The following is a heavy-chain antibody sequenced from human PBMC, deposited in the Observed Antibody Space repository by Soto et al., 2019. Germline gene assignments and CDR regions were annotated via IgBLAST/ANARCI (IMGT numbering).Heavy chain of an antibody. CDR3: AKQGGKYGLRPLAP. J-gene: IGHJ5*02. CDR1: GGSINNYS. D-gene: IGHD1-1*01. Sequence: SETLSLTCTVSGGSINNYSWSWIRQPPGKGLEWIGYIYYSGNTKYNPSLKSRVTISVDTSKNQFSLRLTSVTAADTAVYYCAKQGGKYGLRPLAPWGQGTLVTVSS. V-gene: IGHV4-59*08. CDR2: IYYSGNT.